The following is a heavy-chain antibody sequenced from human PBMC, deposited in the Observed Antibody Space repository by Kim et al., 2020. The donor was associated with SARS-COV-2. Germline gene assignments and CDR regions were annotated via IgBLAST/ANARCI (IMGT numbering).Heavy chain of an antibody. J-gene: IGHJ6*02. V-gene: IGHV3-33*01. CDR2: IWYDGSNK. CDR1: GFTFSSYG. Sequence: GGSLRLSCAASGFTFSSYGMHWVRQAPGKGLEWVAVIWYDGSNKYYADSVKGRFTISRDNSKNTLYLQMNSLRAEDTAVYYCAREDYSNYVWIGDYYYGLDVWVQGTTVTVSS. D-gene: IGHD4-4*01. CDR3: AREDYSNYVWIGDYYYGLDV.